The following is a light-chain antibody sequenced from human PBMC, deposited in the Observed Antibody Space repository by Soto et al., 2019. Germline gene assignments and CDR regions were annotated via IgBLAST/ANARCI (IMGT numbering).Light chain of an antibody. CDR3: QQYGSSPRT. V-gene: IGKV3-20*01. Sequence: EIVMTQSPATLSVSPGQRASLSCRASQSVSTTVAWYQQKPGQAPRLLIYGASSRATGIPDRFSGSGSGTDFTLTISRLEPEDFAVYYCQQYGSSPRTFGQGTKVDIK. J-gene: IGKJ1*01. CDR2: GAS. CDR1: QSVSTT.